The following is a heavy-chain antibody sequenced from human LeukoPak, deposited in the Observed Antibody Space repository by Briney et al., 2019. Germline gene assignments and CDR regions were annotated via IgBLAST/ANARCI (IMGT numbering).Heavy chain of an antibody. CDR1: GFTFSNAW. Sequence: GGSLRLSCAASGFTFSNAWMSWVRQAPGEGLEWVGRIKSKTDGGITDYAAPVKGRFTISRDDSKNTLYLQMNSLKTEDTAVYYCTTLDGYNEGYWGQGTLVTVSS. D-gene: IGHD5-24*01. J-gene: IGHJ4*02. V-gene: IGHV3-15*01. CDR3: TTLDGYNEGY. CDR2: IKSKTDGGIT.